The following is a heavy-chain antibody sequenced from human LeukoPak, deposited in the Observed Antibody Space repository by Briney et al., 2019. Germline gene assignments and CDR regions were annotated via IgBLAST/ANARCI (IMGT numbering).Heavy chain of an antibody. D-gene: IGHD3-10*01. CDR2: INHSGST. V-gene: IGHV4-34*01. CDR1: GGSFSGYY. CDR3: ASFRQWFGYYFDY. J-gene: IGHJ4*02. Sequence: SEILSLTCAVYGGSFSGYYWSWIRQPPEKGLEWIGEINHSGSTNYNPSLKSRVTISVDTSKNQFSLKLSSVTAADTAVYYCASFRQWFGYYFDYWGQGTLVTVSS.